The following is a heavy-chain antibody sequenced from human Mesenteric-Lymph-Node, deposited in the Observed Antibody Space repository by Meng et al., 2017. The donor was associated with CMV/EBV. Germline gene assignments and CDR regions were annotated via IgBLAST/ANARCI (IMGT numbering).Heavy chain of an antibody. CDR2: ISGHNGNT. J-gene: IGHJ4*02. CDR3: ARDSYYYDSNGYHQAIDY. D-gene: IGHD3-22*01. V-gene: IGHV1-18*01. CDR1: GYTFTSYD. Sequence: ASVKVSCKASGYTFTSYDINWVRQATGQGLEWMGWISGHNGNTNYAQKVQGRVTITTDASTGTGYMELRGLRSDDTALYYCARDSYYYDSNGYHQAIDYWGQGTLVTVSS.